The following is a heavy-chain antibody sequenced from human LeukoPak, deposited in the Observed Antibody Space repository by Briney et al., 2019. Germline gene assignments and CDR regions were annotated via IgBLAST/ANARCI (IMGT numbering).Heavy chain of an antibody. Sequence: GESLRLSCAASGFTFTSFAMNWARQAPGKGLEWVSVISGSGYTTHYADSVKGRFTISRDNFKNTLYLQMNSLRGEDTAVYYCAKKRYEDGTSSPGYLDVWGQGTTVTVSS. V-gene: IGHV3-23*01. D-gene: IGHD1-1*01. CDR1: GFTFTSFA. J-gene: IGHJ6*02. CDR2: ISGSGYTT. CDR3: AKKRYEDGTSSPGYLDV.